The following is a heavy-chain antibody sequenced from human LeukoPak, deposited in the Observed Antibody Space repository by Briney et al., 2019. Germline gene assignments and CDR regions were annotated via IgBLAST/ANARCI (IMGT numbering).Heavy chain of an antibody. CDR2: IIPIFGTA. CDR1: GGTFSSYA. V-gene: IGHV1-69*05. CDR3: ARGRWVVPAANKRFDP. J-gene: IGHJ5*02. Sequence: ASVKVSCKASGGTFSSYAISWVRQAPGQGLEWMGRIIPIFGTANYAQKFQGRVTITTDESTSTAYMELSSLRSEDTAVYYCARGRWVVPAANKRFDPWGQGTLVTVSS. D-gene: IGHD2-2*01.